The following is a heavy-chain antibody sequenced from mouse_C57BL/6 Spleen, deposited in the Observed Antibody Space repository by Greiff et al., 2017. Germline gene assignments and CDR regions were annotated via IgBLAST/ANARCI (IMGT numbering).Heavy chain of an antibody. CDR1: GYTFTSYD. D-gene: IGHD1-1*01. CDR3: ARMGITTVVATEGYFDY. Sequence: VQLQQSGPELVKPGASVKLSCKASGYTFTSYDINWVKQRPGQGLEWIGWIYPRDGSTKYNEKFKGKATLTVDTSSSTAYMELHSLTSEDSAVYFCARMGITTVVATEGYFDYWGQGTTLTVSS. J-gene: IGHJ2*01. V-gene: IGHV1-85*01. CDR2: IYPRDGST.